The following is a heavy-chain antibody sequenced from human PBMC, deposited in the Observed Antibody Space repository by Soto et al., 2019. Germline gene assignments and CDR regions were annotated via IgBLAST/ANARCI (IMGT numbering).Heavy chain of an antibody. V-gene: IGHV3-74*01. CDR2: INSDGITT. CDR3: GRGTLALDY. CDR1: GFTFSSYW. Sequence: EVQLVESGGGLVQPGGSLRLSCAASGFTFSSYWMHWVRQVPGKGLVWVSRINSDGITTTYAGSVKGRFTTSRDNAKHTLYLQMNSLRAEDAAVYSCGRGTLALDYRGRGTLVTVSS. J-gene: IGHJ4*02.